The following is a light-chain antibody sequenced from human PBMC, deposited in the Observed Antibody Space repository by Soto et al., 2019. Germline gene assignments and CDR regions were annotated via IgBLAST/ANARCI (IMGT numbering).Light chain of an antibody. Sequence: IVLTQSPGTLPLSPGARATLSCRASQSVSSTYIAWYQQNPGQAPRLLIYGASSRATGIPDRFSGSGSGTDFTLTISRLEPEDFAVYFCQQYGRSPPFTFGQGTKVEIK. CDR3: QQYGRSPPFT. J-gene: IGKJ2*01. CDR1: QSVSSTY. CDR2: GAS. V-gene: IGKV3-20*01.